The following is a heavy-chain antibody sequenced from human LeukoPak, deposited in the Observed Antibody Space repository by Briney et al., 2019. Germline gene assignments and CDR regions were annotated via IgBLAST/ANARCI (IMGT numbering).Heavy chain of an antibody. J-gene: IGHJ4*02. Sequence: ASVKVSCKASGYTFTSYDINWVRQATGQGLEWMGWMNPNSGNTGYAQEFQGRVTMIRNTSISTAYMELSSLRSEDAAVYYCARVGYSYGHDNGYYFDYWGQGTLVTVSS. CDR2: MNPNSGNT. CDR1: GYTFTSYD. CDR3: ARVGYSYGHDNGYYFDY. D-gene: IGHD5-18*01. V-gene: IGHV1-8*01.